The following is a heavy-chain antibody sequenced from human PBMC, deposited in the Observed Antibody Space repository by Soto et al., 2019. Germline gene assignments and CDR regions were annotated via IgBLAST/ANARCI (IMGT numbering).Heavy chain of an antibody. Sequence: GWSLRLSCVASGFTFSSYRMNWVRQAPGKGLECVSSVSSSLHYVYYADSVRGRFTISRDNAKNSLYLQMNSLRAEDTAVYYCDGSMSNTNWFDPWGQGTLVTVSS. V-gene: IGHV3-21*01. CDR2: VSSSLHYV. J-gene: IGHJ5*02. CDR3: DGSMSNTNWFDP. D-gene: IGHD4-4*01. CDR1: GFTFSSYR.